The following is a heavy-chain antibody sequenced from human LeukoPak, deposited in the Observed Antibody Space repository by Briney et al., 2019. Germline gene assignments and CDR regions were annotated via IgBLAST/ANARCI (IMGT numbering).Heavy chain of an antibody. D-gene: IGHD6-13*01. Sequence: GGSLRLSCAASGLTFSSHWMHWVRQAPGKGLVWVSRITNDGSSTTYAYSVKGRFTISRDNAKNMLYLQVNSLRAEDTAIYYCARSLPYGTTWYGRSDFWGQGTLVTVSS. V-gene: IGHV3-74*01. J-gene: IGHJ4*02. CDR2: ITNDGSST. CDR3: ARSLPYGTTWYGRSDF. CDR1: GLTFSSHW.